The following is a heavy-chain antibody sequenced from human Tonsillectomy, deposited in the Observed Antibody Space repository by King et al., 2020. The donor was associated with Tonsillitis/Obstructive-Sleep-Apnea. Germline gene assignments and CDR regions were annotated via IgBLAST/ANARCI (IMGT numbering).Heavy chain of an antibody. CDR3: ARGETGDPFDY. D-gene: IGHD7-27*01. J-gene: IGHJ4*02. Sequence: VQLVESGGGVVQPGRSLRLSCAASGFTFSSYAMHWVXQAPGKGLXWXXXXXYXGXXKXYADSVKXRFTISRXXSKNXLYLQXNSLRAEDTAVYYCARGETGDPFDYWGQGTLVTVSS. V-gene: IGHV3-30*04. CDR1: GFTFSSYA. CDR2: XXYXGXXK.